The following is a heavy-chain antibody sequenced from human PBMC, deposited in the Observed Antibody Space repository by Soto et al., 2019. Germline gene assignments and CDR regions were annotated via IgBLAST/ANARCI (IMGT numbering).Heavy chain of an antibody. V-gene: IGHV1-18*01. Sequence: VKLLCRAPGYRLTRYGINWVRPATGQGREWMGWISAYSGNTNNAQKLQGRVTMTTDTSTRTAYMELRSLRSDDTAVYYFARDESITMIGVVNDAFDIWGQGTMVTVSS. J-gene: IGHJ3*02. D-gene: IGHD3-22*01. CDR3: ARDESITMIGVVNDAFDI. CDR1: GYRLTRYG. CDR2: ISAYSGNT.